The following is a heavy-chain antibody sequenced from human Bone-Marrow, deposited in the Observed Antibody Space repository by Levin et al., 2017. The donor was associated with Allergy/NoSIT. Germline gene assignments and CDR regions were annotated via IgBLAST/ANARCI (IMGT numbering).Heavy chain of an antibody. CDR2: IYDTGNT. Sequence: PSETLSLTCTVSGGSISSDNWSWIRQPPGKGLEWIGYIYDTGNTNYNPSLKSRVTLSVDTSKNQFSLKLSSVTPADTAVYYCARFVWGSYRGFDYWGQGTLVTVSS. V-gene: IGHV4-59*01. J-gene: IGHJ4*02. CDR3: ARFVWGSYRGFDY. D-gene: IGHD3-16*02. CDR1: GGSISSDN.